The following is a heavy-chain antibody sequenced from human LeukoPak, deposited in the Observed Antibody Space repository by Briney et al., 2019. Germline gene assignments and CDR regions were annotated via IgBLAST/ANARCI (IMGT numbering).Heavy chain of an antibody. CDR3: ARGRVGATYCFDY. V-gene: IGHV1-69*13. Sequence: ASVKVSCKASGGTFSSYAISWVRQAPGQGLEWMGGIIPIFGTANYAQKFQGRVTITADESTSTAYMELSSLRSEDTAVYYCARGRVGATYCFDYWGQGTLVTVSS. D-gene: IGHD1-26*01. J-gene: IGHJ4*02. CDR2: IIPIFGTA. CDR1: GGTFSSYA.